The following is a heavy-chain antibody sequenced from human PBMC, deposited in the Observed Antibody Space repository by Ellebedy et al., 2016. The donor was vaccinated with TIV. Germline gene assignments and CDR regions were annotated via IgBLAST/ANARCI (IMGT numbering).Heavy chain of an antibody. V-gene: IGHV3-30-3*01. J-gene: IGHJ4*02. Sequence: GESLKISCAASGFTFSSYAMHWVRQAPGKGLEWMTVISYDGSEEYYADSVKGRFTISRDNSKNTLYLQMNRLRAEDTAVYYCARDRETWFGDPTGLDYWGQGTLVTVSS. CDR1: GFTFSSYA. D-gene: IGHD3-10*01. CDR2: ISYDGSEE. CDR3: ARDRETWFGDPTGLDY.